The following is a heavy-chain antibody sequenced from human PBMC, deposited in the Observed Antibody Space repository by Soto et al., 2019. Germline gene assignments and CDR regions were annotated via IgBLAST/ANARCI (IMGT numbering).Heavy chain of an antibody. CDR3: ARDPASVGYHFAL. D-gene: IGHD6-13*01. CDR2: IWFDGSKK. CDR1: GFSFSTYG. V-gene: IGHV3-33*01. J-gene: IGHJ4*02. Sequence: QVQLVESGGGVVQPGRSLKLSCAASGFSFSTYGFHWVRQAPGKGPEWVAVIWFDGSKKYYADSVEGRFTISRDNSKNTLFLQMNTLRDEDTAVYYCARDPASVGYHFALWGQGTLLSVSS.